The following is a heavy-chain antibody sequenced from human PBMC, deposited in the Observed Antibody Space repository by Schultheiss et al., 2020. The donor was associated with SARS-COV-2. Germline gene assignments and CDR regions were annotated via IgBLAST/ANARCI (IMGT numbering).Heavy chain of an antibody. V-gene: IGHV4-59*12. J-gene: IGHJ6*02. CDR1: GGSISSYY. CDR3: AREGTYYDFWSGYYYGMDV. Sequence: SETLSLTCTVSGGSISSYYWSWIRQPPGKGLEWIGYIYYSGSTNYNPSLKSRVTISVDTSKNQFSLKLSSVTAADTAVYYCAREGTYYDFWSGYYYGMDVWGQGTTVTVSS. D-gene: IGHD3-3*01. CDR2: IYYSGST.